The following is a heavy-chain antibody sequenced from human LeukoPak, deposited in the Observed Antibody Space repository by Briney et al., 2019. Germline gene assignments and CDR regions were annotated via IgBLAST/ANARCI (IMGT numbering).Heavy chain of an antibody. CDR3: AKLIGELSGIDY. V-gene: IGHV3-30*18. J-gene: IGHJ4*02. D-gene: IGHD3-10*01. CDR1: GFTFSSYG. Sequence: GGSLRLSCAASGFTFSSYGMHWVRQAPGKGLEWVAVISYDGSNKYYADSVKGRFTISRDNSKNTLYLQMNSLRAEDTAAYYCAKLIGELSGIDYWGQGTLVTVSS. CDR2: ISYDGSNK.